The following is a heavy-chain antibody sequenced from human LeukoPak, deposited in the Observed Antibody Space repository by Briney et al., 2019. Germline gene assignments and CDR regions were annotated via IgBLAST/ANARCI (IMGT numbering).Heavy chain of an antibody. CDR2: ISGSGAAT. V-gene: IGHV3-23*01. Sequence: GWSLRLSCATSGFTFNNYAMTWVRQAPGKGLEWVSTISGSGAATYYADSVKGRFTIPRDNSKNTMYLQMTSLRAEDTAVYYCAKQPLNDYIWENWGQGTLVTVSS. D-gene: IGHD3-16*01. CDR3: AKQPLNDYIWEN. CDR1: GFTFNNYA. J-gene: IGHJ4*02.